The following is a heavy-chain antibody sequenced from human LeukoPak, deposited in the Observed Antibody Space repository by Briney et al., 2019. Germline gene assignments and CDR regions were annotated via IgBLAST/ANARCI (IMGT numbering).Heavy chain of an antibody. Sequence: SETLSLTCTVSGGSISSSSYYWGWIRQPPGKGLAWIGSIYYSGSTYYNPSLKSRVTISVDTSKNQFSLKLSSVTAADTAVYYCARARLVIYWNYRDYNWFDPWGQGTLVTVSS. D-gene: IGHD1-7*01. CDR2: IYYSGST. CDR3: ARARLVIYWNYRDYNWFDP. J-gene: IGHJ5*02. CDR1: GGSISSSSYY. V-gene: IGHV4-39*01.